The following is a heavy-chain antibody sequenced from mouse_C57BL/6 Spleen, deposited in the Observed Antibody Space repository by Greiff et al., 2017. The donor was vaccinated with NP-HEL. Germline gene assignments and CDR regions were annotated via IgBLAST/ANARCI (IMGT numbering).Heavy chain of an antibody. J-gene: IGHJ1*03. CDR3: ARRNYCGSSYWYFDV. CDR2: IDPSSGGT. D-gene: IGHD1-1*01. Sequence: QVQLQQPGAELVKPGASVKLSCKASGYTFTSYWMHWVKQRPGRGLEWIGRIDPSSGGTKYNEKFKSKATLTVDKSSSTAYMQLSSLTSEDSAVDDCARRNYCGSSYWYFDVWGTGTTVTVSS. V-gene: IGHV1-72*01. CDR1: GYTFTSYW.